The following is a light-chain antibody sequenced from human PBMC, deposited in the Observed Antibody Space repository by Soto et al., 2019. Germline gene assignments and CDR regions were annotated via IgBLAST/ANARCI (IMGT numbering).Light chain of an antibody. CDR1: QSLLDSDDGNTY. CDR2: EVS. V-gene: IGKV2-40*01. Sequence: DIVMTQTPLSLPVTPGEPASISCRSSQSLLDSDDGNTYLDWYLQKPGQSPQLLIYEVSTRVSGVPDRFSGSGSGTDFTLEISRVETDDVGIYYCMQSTQLPPTFGQGTRLENK. J-gene: IGKJ5*01. CDR3: MQSTQLPPT.